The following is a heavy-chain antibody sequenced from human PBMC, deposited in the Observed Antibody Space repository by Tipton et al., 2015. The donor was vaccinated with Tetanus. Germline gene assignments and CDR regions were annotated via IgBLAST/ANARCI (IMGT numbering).Heavy chain of an antibody. D-gene: IGHD2/OR15-2a*01. CDR1: GFTFDDYA. V-gene: IGHV3-9*01. J-gene: IGHJ4*02. Sequence: SLRLSCIASGFTFDDYAMHWVRQAPGKGLEWVAGITWNSGSHNYADSVKGRFTIPRDNAQNSLYLQMHNLTVEDTALYYCAKNFLSEIDHWGQGTLVTVSS. CDR2: ITWNSGSH. CDR3: AKNFLSEIDH.